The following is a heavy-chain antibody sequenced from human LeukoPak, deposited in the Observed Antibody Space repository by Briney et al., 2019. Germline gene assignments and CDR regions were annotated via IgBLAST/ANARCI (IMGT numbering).Heavy chain of an antibody. CDR1: GGSFSGYY. CDR3: ARGRYSSGSIDY. J-gene: IGHJ4*02. D-gene: IGHD6-19*01. V-gene: IGHV4-34*01. Sequence: TSETLSLTCAVYGGSFSGYYRSWIRQPPGKGLEWIGEINHSGSTNYNPSLKSRVTISVDTSKNQFSLKLSSVTAADTAVYYCARGRYSSGSIDYWGQGTLVTVSS. CDR2: INHSGST.